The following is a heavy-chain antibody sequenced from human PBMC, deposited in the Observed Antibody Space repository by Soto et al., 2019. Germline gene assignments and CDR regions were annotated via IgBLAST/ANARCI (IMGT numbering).Heavy chain of an antibody. CDR2: ISWNSGSI. D-gene: IGHD6-13*01. CDR3: AKGTTAGYYYGMDV. V-gene: IGHV3-9*01. J-gene: IGHJ6*02. Sequence: EVQLVESGGGLVQPGRSLRLSCAASGFTFDDYAMHWVRQAPGKGLEWVSGISWNSGSIGYADSVKGRFIISRDNAKNSLYLQMNSLRAEDTALYYCAKGTTAGYYYGMDVWGQGTTVTVSS. CDR1: GFTFDDYA.